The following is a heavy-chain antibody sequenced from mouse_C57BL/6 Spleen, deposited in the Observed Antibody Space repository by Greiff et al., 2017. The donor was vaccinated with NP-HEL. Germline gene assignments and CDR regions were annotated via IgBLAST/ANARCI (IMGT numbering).Heavy chain of an antibody. D-gene: IGHD2-12*01. CDR2: ISYDGSN. Sequence: ESGPGLVKPSQSLSLTCSVTGYSITSGYYWNWIRQFPGNKLEWMGYISYDGSNNYNPSLKNRISITRDTSKNQFFLKLNSVTTEDTATYYCARELYEGAMDYWGQGTSVTVSS. CDR1: GYSITSGYY. J-gene: IGHJ4*01. CDR3: ARELYEGAMDY. V-gene: IGHV3-6*01.